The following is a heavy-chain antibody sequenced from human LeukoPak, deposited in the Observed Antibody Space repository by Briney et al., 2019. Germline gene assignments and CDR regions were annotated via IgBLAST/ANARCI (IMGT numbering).Heavy chain of an antibody. D-gene: IGHD5-12*01. CDR1: GYTFTGYY. CDR3: ARDQAIVATITSWFDP. Sequence: ASVKVSCKASGYTFTGYYVHWVRQAPGQGLEWMGWINPNSGGTNYAQKFQGRVTMTRDTFISTAYMELSRLRSDDTAAYYCARDQAIVATITSWFDPWGQGTLVTVSS. CDR2: INPNSGGT. V-gene: IGHV1-2*02. J-gene: IGHJ5*02.